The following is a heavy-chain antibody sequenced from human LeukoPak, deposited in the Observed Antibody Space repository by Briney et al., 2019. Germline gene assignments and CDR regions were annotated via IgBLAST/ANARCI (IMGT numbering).Heavy chain of an antibody. J-gene: IGHJ3*02. CDR3: ARNWAPYCSSTSCSPASFDI. V-gene: IGHV1-18*01. CDR2: ISAYNGNT. Sequence: ASVKVSCKASGYTFTSYGISWVRQAPGQGLEWMGWISAYNGNTNYAQKLQGRVTMTTDTSTSTAYMELRSLRSDDTAVYYCARNWAPYCSSTSCSPASFDIWGQGTMVTVSS. D-gene: IGHD2-2*01. CDR1: GYTFTSYG.